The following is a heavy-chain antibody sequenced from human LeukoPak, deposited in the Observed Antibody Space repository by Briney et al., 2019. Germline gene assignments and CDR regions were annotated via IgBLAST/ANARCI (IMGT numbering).Heavy chain of an antibody. CDR2: TSGSGGST. Sequence: GGSLRLSCAASGFTFSSYAMSWVRQAPGKGLEWVSATSGSGGSTYYADSVEGRFTISRDNSKNTLYLQMNSLRAEDTAVYYCAKDGPDYYGSGRRDWFDPWGQGTLVTVSS. CDR1: GFTFSSYA. D-gene: IGHD3-10*01. V-gene: IGHV3-23*01. J-gene: IGHJ5*02. CDR3: AKDGPDYYGSGRRDWFDP.